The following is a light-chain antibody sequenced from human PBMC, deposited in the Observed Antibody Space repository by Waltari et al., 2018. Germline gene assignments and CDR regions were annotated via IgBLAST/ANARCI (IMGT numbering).Light chain of an antibody. V-gene: IGLV2-14*01. CDR3: SSYTSSSTLDVV. CDR1: SSDVGGYNY. Sequence: QSALTQPASVSGSPGQSITISCTGTSSDVGGYNYVSWYQQHPGKAPKLMIYEVSNRPSGVSNRFSGSKSGNTACLTVSGLQAEDEADYYCSSYTSSSTLDVVCGGGTKLTVL. J-gene: IGLJ2*01. CDR2: EVS.